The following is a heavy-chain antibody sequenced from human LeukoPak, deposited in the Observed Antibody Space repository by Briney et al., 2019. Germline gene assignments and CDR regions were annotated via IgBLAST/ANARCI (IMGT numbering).Heavy chain of an antibody. D-gene: IGHD3-10*01. Sequence: SETLSLTCTVSGGSISSYYWSWIRQPPGKGLEWIGYIYYSGSTNYNPFLKSRVTISVDTSKNQFSLQLNSVTPEDTAVYYCARENTLVRGTRNPFDYWGRGTLVTVSS. J-gene: IGHJ4*02. CDR1: GGSISSYY. CDR3: ARENTLVRGTRNPFDY. V-gene: IGHV4-59*12. CDR2: IYYSGST.